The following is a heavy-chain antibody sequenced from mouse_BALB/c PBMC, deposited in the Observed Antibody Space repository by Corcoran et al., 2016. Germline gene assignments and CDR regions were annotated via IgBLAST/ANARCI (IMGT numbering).Heavy chain of an antibody. CDR1: GYTFTEYT. Sequence: EVQLQQSGPELVKPGASVKISCMTSGYTFTEYTMHWVKQSHEKSLEWIGGINPNNGDTIYNQKFKVKATLTVDKSSNTAYMDLRSLTSEDSAVYYWARSYYGGSWYFDVWGAGTTVTVSS. CDR3: ARSYYGGSWYFDV. V-gene: IGHV1-18*01. D-gene: IGHD1-1*01. J-gene: IGHJ1*01. CDR2: INPNNGDT.